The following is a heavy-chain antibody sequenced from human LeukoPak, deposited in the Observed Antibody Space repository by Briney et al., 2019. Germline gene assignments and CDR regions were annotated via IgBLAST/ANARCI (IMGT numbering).Heavy chain of an antibody. CDR3: ARDREGMGQLLYYGTYYYYYMDV. D-gene: IGHD2-2*02. Sequence: SETLSLTCTVSGGSISSYYWSWIRQPAGKGLEWIGRIYTSGSTNYNPSLKSRVTMSVDTAKNQFSLKLSSVTSADMALYYCARDREGMGQLLYYGTYYYYYMDVWGKGATVTVSS. J-gene: IGHJ6*03. CDR1: GGSISSYY. CDR2: IYTSGST. V-gene: IGHV4-4*07.